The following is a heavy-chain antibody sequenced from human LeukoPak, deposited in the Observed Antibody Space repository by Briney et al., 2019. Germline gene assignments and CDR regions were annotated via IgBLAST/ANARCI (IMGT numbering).Heavy chain of an antibody. V-gene: IGHV3-21*01. D-gene: IGHD1-26*01. Sequence: PGGSLRLSCPTSGFTFSGHSMSWVRQAPGKGLEWVSSITSTATHTYYADSVKGRFTISRDNAKNSLILQTSSLTVADTGIYYCARDGSPNYGYYAFFDNWGQGTLVTVSS. J-gene: IGHJ4*02. CDR2: ITSTATHT. CDR3: ARDGSPNYGYYAFFDN. CDR1: GFTFSGHS.